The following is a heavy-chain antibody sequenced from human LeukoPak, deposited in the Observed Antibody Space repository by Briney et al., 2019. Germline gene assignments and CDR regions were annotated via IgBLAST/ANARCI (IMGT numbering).Heavy chain of an antibody. CDR2: TWHDGSNK. J-gene: IGHJ4*02. CDR1: GFAFSSYG. V-gene: IGHV3-33*01. Sequence: GRSLRLSCAASGFAFSSYGMHWVRQAPGKGLEWVAVTWHDGSNKYYADSVKGRYTISRDNSKNTLYLQMNSLRAEDTAVYYCARDGWYSRSPIHYFDYWGQGTLVTVSS. CDR3: ARDGWYSRSPIHYFDY. D-gene: IGHD6-13*01.